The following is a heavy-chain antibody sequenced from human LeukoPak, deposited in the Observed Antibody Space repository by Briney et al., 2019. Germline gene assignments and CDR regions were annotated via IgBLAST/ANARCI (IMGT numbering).Heavy chain of an antibody. V-gene: IGHV4-39*07. CDR2: IYYTGST. J-gene: IGHJ4*02. D-gene: IGHD6-19*01. CDR1: GGSISSGSHY. Sequence: PSETLSLTCTVSGGSISSGSHYWGCIRQPPGNGLEWIGNIYYTGSTNYNPSLKSRVTISVDTSKNQFSLKLSSVTAADTAVYYCARGRGWYGPHDYWGQGTLVTVSS. CDR3: ARGRGWYGPHDY.